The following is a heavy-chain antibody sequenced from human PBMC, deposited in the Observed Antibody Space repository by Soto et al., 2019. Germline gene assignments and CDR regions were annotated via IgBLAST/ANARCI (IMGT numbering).Heavy chain of an antibody. D-gene: IGHD3-3*01. CDR1: GFTFSSYA. V-gene: IGHV3-23*01. CDR2: ISGSGGST. CDR3: AKGMNTIFGVGITLGSFDY. Sequence: EVQLLESGGGLVQRGGPLRLSCAASGFTFSSYAMRWVRQAPGKGLEWVSAISGSGGSTYYADSVKGRFTISRDNSKNTLYLQMHRLRAEDTAGYYCAKGMNTIFGVGITLGSFDYWGQGTLVTVSS. J-gene: IGHJ4*02.